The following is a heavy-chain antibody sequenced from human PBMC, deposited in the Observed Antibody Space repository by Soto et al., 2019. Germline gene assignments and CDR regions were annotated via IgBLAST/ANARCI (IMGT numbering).Heavy chain of an antibody. CDR3: AKDSPPYSGSPRYFAY. CDR2: ISGSGGST. CDR1: GFTFSSYA. Sequence: PGGSLRLSCAASGFTFSSYAMSWVRQAPGKGLEWVSAISGSGGSTYYADSVKGRFTISRDNSKNTLYLQMNSLRAEDTAVYYCAKDSPPYSGSPRYFAYWGQGTLVTVSS. D-gene: IGHD1-26*01. V-gene: IGHV3-23*01. J-gene: IGHJ4*02.